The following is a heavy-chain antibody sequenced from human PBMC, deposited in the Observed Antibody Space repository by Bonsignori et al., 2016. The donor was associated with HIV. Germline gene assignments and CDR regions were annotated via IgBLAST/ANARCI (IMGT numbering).Heavy chain of an antibody. Sequence: GKGLEWIGRIYTSGSTNYNPSLKSRVTMSVDTSKNQFSLKLSSVTAADTAVYYCARGGCSGGSCYDFDYWGQGTLVTVSS. D-gene: IGHD2-15*01. CDR2: IYTSGST. CDR3: ARGGCSGGSCYDFDY. J-gene: IGHJ4*02. V-gene: IGHV4-4*07.